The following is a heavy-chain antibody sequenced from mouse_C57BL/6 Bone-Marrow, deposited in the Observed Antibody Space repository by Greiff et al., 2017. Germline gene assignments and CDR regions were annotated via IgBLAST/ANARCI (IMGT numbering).Heavy chain of an antibody. CDR1: GYTFTDYY. J-gene: IGHJ4*01. D-gene: IGHD4-1*01. CDR2: INPYNGGT. V-gene: IGHV1-19*01. CDR3: ARPDHWDDAMDY. Sequence: EVKLQESGPVLVKPGASVKLSCTASGYTFTDYYMNWVKQSHGKSLEWIGMINPYNGGTSYNQKFQGKATLTVDKSSSTAYMELNSLTSEDSADDYCARPDHWDDAMDYWGQGTSVTVSS.